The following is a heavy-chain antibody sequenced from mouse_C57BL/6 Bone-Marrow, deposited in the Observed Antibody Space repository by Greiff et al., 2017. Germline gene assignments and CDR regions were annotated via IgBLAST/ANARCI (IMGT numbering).Heavy chain of an antibody. Sequence: VQLQQSGAELMKPGASVKLSCKATGYTFTGYWIEWVKRRPGHGLEWIGEILPGSGSTNYNEKFKGKATFTEDTSSNPAYMQLSSLTTEDSTIYYCARHPSTTVVARDDWSQGTTLTVSS. D-gene: IGHD1-1*01. V-gene: IGHV1-9*01. CDR3: ARHPSTTVVARDD. CDR2: ILPGSGST. J-gene: IGHJ2*01. CDR1: GYTFTGYW.